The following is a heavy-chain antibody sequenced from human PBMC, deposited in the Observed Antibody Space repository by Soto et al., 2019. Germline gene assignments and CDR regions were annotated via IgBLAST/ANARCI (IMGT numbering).Heavy chain of an antibody. CDR1: GFTFSSYG. CDR2: IWYDGSNK. V-gene: IGHV3-33*01. Sequence: GGSLRLSCAASGFTFSSYGIHWVRQAPGKGLEWVAVIWYDGSNKYYADSVKGRFTIPRDNSKNTLYLQMNSLRAEDTAVYYCARDRVVVAATGYYYGMDVWGQGTTVTVSS. D-gene: IGHD2-15*01. J-gene: IGHJ6*02. CDR3: ARDRVVVAATGYYYGMDV.